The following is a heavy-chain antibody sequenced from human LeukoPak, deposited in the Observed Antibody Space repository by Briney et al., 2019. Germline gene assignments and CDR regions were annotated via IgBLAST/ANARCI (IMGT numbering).Heavy chain of an antibody. CDR3: AKGLRTGVGPYMGYHYYMDV. CDR1: GFTFSSYW. D-gene: IGHD3-16*01. Sequence: GGSLRLSCAASGFTFSSYWMHWVRQAPGKGLVWVSRVNSDGSSTSYADFVKGRFTISRDNAKNTLYLQMNSLRAEDTAVYYCAKGLRTGVGPYMGYHYYMDVWGKGATVTVSS. J-gene: IGHJ6*03. CDR2: VNSDGSST. V-gene: IGHV3-74*01.